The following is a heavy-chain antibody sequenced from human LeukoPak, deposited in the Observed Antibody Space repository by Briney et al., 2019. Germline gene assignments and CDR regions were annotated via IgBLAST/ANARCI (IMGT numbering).Heavy chain of an antibody. Sequence: PWASVKVSCKASGYTFTGYYMHWVRQAPGQGLEWMGWINPNSGGTNYAQKFQGRVTMTRDTSISTAYMELSSLRSEDTAVYYCARGTMGGFGELPDYWGQGTLVTVSS. CDR1: GYTFTGYY. CDR3: ARGTMGGFGELPDY. J-gene: IGHJ4*02. D-gene: IGHD3-10*01. V-gene: IGHV1-2*02. CDR2: INPNSGGT.